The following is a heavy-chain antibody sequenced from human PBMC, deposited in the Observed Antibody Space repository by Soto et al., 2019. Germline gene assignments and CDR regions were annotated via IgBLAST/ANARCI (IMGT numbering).Heavy chain of an antibody. D-gene: IGHD1-1*01. V-gene: IGHV4-31*03. CDR1: ASSKSGGGYI. CDR3: ARENGLAGTLSDYSYMDV. J-gene: IGHJ6*03. CDR2: IYYSGST. Sequence: PSETLRLTCIVAASSKSGGGYIWNRIRQHPEKGLEWIGYIYYSGSTYYNPSLKSRVTISVDTSKNQFSLKLSSVTAADTAVYYCARENGLAGTLSDYSYMDVWGKGTTVTVTS.